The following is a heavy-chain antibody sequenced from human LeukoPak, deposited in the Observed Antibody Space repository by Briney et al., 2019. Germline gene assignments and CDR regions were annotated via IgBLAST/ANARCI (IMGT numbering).Heavy chain of an antibody. CDR1: GFTFTDYA. CDR2: ISASGVMT. Sequence: GGSLRLSCAASGFTFTDYAMTWVRQAPGKGLEWVSSISASGVMTYYADSVKGRFTVSRDNSKNSLYLQMNSLRAEDTAVYYCAREYGGGLGYWGQGTLVTVSS. CDR3: AREYGGGLGY. D-gene: IGHD3-16*01. J-gene: IGHJ4*02. V-gene: IGHV3-23*01.